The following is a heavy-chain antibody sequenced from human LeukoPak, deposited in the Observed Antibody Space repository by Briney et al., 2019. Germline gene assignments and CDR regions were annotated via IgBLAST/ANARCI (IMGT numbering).Heavy chain of an antibody. Sequence: GGSLRLSCAASGFTFSSYNMNWVRQAPGKGLEGVSSISSSSSYIYYADSVKGRFTISGDNAKNSLYLQMNSLRAEDTAVYYCASCAGGGSCYLNYWGQGTLVTVSS. CDR2: ISSSSSYI. D-gene: IGHD2-15*01. V-gene: IGHV3-21*01. CDR1: GFTFSSYN. J-gene: IGHJ4*02. CDR3: ASCAGGGSCYLNY.